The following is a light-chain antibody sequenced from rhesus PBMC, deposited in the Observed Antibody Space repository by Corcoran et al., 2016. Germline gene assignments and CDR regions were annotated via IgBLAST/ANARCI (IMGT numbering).Light chain of an antibody. CDR2: EVS. CDR1: QSLFDSEDGNTY. J-gene: IGKJ4*01. V-gene: IGKV2-104*02. Sequence: DIVMTQTPLSLPVTPGEPASISCRSSQSLFDSEDGNTYLDWYLQKPGQSPPLVIYEVSNRASGVPDRVRGSGSDTDFTLKISRVEAEDVGVYYCMQALEFPLTFGGGTKVEIK. CDR3: MQALEFPLT.